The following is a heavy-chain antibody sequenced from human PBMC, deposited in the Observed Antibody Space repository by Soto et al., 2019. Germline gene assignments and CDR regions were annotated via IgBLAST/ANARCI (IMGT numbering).Heavy chain of an antibody. CDR2: TSGSGGSA. V-gene: IGHV3-23*01. CDR3: AKGGGLRNQLLYGYYFHGMDV. J-gene: IGHJ6*02. Sequence: EVQLLQSGGGLEQPGMSLRISCVASGFSFSSYAMSWVRQAPGKGLEWVSSTSGSGGSAYYADSVKGRFTIARDNSKNTLHLEVSSLRAEDPAVYYCAKGGGLRNQLLYGYYFHGMDVWGQGTTVTVSS. D-gene: IGHD3-10*01. CDR1: GFSFSSYA.